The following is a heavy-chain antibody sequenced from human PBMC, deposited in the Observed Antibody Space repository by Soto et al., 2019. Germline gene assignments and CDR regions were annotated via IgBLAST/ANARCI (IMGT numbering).Heavy chain of an antibody. CDR2: IYYSGST. V-gene: IGHV4-30-4*01. D-gene: IGHD3-10*01. CDR3: ARTRITPNWFDP. Sequence: LSLTCTVSGGSISSGDYYWSWIRQPPGKGLEWIGYIYYSGSTYYNPSLKSRVTISVDTSKNQFSLKLSSVTAADTAVYYCARTRITPNWFDPWGQGTLVTVSS. J-gene: IGHJ5*02. CDR1: GGSISSGDYY.